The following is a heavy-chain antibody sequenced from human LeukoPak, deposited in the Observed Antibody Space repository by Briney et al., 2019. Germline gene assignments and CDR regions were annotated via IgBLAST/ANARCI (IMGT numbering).Heavy chain of an antibody. D-gene: IGHD3-10*01. CDR3: ARAVRGVERYYYYMDV. J-gene: IGHJ6*03. CDR2: IIPIFGTA. Sequence: GSSVKVSCQASGGTFSSYSISWVRQAPGQGLEWMGGIIPIFGTANYAQKFQGRVTITADESTSTAYMELSSLRSEETAVYYCARAVRGVERYYYYMDVWGKGTTVTISS. CDR1: GGTFSSYS. V-gene: IGHV1-69*01.